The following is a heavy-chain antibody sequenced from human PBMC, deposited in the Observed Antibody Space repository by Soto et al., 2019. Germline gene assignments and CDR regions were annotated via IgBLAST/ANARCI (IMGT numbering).Heavy chain of an antibody. V-gene: IGHV3-33*01. J-gene: IGHJ4*02. Sequence: PGGSLRLSCAASGFTFSSYGMHWVRQAPGKGLEWVAVIWYDGSNKYYADSVKGRFTISRDNSKNTLYLQMNSLRAEDTAVYYCARDSIGSGYDRFDYWGQGTLVTVSS. D-gene: IGHD5-12*01. CDR2: IWYDGSNK. CDR3: ARDSIGSGYDRFDY. CDR1: GFTFSSYG.